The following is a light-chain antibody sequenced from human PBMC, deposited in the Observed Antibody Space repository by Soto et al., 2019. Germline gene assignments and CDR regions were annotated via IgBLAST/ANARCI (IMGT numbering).Light chain of an antibody. Sequence: EIVLTKSPATLSLSPGERATLSCRASQSINTYLAWYQQKPGQTPRLLIYDAFHRAPVIPARFSGSGAGTDFTLSITTLESEDFAVYYCQERSNVVTFGGGTKVEI. V-gene: IGKV3-11*01. CDR2: DAF. J-gene: IGKJ4*01. CDR1: QSINTY. CDR3: QERSNVVT.